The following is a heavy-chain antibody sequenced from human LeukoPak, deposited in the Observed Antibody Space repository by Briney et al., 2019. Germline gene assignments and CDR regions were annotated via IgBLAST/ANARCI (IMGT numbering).Heavy chain of an antibody. CDR3: AKVSKQWSDGYLDF. J-gene: IGHJ4*02. V-gene: IGHV3-23*01. CDR2: IYGSGQTT. CDR1: GFTFTIYA. D-gene: IGHD6-19*01. Sequence: PGGSLRLSCAAPGFTFTIYAMTLVRQAPGKGLEWVSGIYGSGQTTYYADSVKGRFTISRDNSKNTLYLQMSSLRLGDTAVYYCAKVSKQWSDGYLDFWGQGALVTVSS.